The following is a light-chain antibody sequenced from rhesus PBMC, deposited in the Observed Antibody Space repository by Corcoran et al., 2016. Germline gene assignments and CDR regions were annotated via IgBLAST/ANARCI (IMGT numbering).Light chain of an antibody. CDR3: QQYYDLLPT. CDR1: ESVGSY. V-gene: IGKV3-40*03. Sequence: EIVMTQSPATLSLSPGETATLSCRASESVGSYVAGYQQKLGQAPKLLVHSAYFRATGIPDRFSGSGSRTEFTLTISRLEPEDVGVYHCQQYYDLLPTFGLGTKVEIK. J-gene: IGKJ1*01. CDR2: SAY.